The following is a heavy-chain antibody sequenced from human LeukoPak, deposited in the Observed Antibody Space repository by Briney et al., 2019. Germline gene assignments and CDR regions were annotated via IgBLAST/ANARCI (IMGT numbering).Heavy chain of an antibody. CDR2: VYHSGST. CDR3: ARRSGSGYYYMDV. Sequence: SETLSLTCAVSGYSISSGYYWGWVRQPPGKGLEWIGSVYHSGSTFYNPSLNSRATISVDTSKNQFSLKLNSMTAADTAVYYCARRSGSGYYYMDVWGKGTTLTVSS. D-gene: IGHD3-3*01. J-gene: IGHJ6*03. CDR1: GYSISSGYY. V-gene: IGHV4-38-2*01.